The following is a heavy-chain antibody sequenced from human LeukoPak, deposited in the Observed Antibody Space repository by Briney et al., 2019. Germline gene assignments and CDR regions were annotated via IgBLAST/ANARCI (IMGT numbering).Heavy chain of an antibody. Sequence: PGGSLRLSCAASGFTFSSYAMHWVRQAPGKGLEWVAVISYDGSNKYYADSVKGRFTISRDNSKNTLYLQMNSLRAEDTAVYYCARDEDYYDSSGSHGVFDYWGQGTLVTVSS. CDR2: ISYDGSNK. D-gene: IGHD3-22*01. CDR1: GFTFSSYA. J-gene: IGHJ4*02. CDR3: ARDEDYYDSSGSHGVFDY. V-gene: IGHV3-30-3*01.